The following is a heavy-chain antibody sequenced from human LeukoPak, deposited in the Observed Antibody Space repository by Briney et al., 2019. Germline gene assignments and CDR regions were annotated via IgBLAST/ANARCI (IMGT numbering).Heavy chain of an antibody. CDR2: SYHSGNT. D-gene: IGHD3-10*01. J-gene: IGHJ4*02. V-gene: IGHV4-30-2*01. CDR3: ARGTYYYGSGRQYYFDY. Sequence: SETLSLTCAVSGGSISSGDYSWNWIRQPPGKGLEWIGYSYHSGNTYYNPSLKSRLTIPVDRSKNQFSLKLSSVTAADTAVYYCARGTYYYGSGRQYYFDYWGQGTLVTVSS. CDR1: GGSISSGDYS.